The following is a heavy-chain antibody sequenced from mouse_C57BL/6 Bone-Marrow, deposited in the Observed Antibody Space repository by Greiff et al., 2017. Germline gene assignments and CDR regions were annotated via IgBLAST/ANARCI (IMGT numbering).Heavy chain of an antibody. CDR1: VFTFSDFY. D-gene: IGHD4-1*01. V-gene: IGHV7-1*01. Sequence: EVQRVESGGGLVQSGRSLRLSCATSVFTFSDFYMEWVRQAPGKGLEWIAASRNKANDYTTEYSASVKGRFIVSRDTSQSILYLQMNALRAEDTAIYYCARVSTGKGYFDVWGTGTTVTVSS. J-gene: IGHJ1*03. CDR3: ARVSTGKGYFDV. CDR2: SRNKANDYTT.